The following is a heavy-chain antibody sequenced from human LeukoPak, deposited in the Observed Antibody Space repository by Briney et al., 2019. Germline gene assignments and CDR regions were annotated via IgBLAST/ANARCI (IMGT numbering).Heavy chain of an antibody. CDR3: AKRGVVVRVFLVGFHREAYYFDF. D-gene: IGHD3-10*01. CDR1: GITLSNYA. Sequence: GGSLRLSCGVSGITLSNYAMSWVRRAPGKGLEWVAGLSGSAGGTTYADSVKGRFTISRDNSKNTLFLQMDRLRAEDTAVYFCAKRGVVVRVFLVGFHREAYYFDFWGQGAQVTVSS. V-gene: IGHV3-23*01. J-gene: IGHJ4*02. CDR2: LSGSAGGT.